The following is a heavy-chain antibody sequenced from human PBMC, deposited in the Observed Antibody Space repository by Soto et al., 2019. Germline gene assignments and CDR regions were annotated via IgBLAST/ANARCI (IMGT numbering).Heavy chain of an antibody. CDR1: GFTLCDHY. D-gene: IGHD3-22*01. CDR2: SRDKPQGYST. Sequence: GGSMGLSCAGSGFTLCDHYIDWVRQAPGKGLEWVGRSRDKPQGYSTAYAASVKGRFTTSRDESKNSAYLQMNSLKTEDTAVYYCVRATYFSDSSGYTRCLDYWGQGTLVTVSS. V-gene: IGHV3-72*01. J-gene: IGHJ4*02. CDR3: VRATYFSDSSGYTRCLDY.